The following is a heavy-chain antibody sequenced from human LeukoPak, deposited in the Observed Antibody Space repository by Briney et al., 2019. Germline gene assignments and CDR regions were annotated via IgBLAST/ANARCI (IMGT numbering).Heavy chain of an antibody. V-gene: IGHV3-74*01. Sequence: PGGSLRLSCAASGFTFSGYWVHWVRQAPGKGLVWVSRINTDGSSTTYADSVKGRFTISRDNAKNTLYLQMNSLRAEDTAVYYCARDPSQGRPNEVVLRSAFDIWGQGTMVTVSS. CDR3: ARDPSQGRPNEVVLRSAFDI. D-gene: IGHD2-15*01. CDR2: INTDGSST. J-gene: IGHJ3*02. CDR1: GFTFSGYW.